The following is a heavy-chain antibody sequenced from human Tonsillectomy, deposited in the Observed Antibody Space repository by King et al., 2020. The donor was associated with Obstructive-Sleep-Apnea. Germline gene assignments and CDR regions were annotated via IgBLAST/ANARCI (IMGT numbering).Heavy chain of an antibody. J-gene: IGHJ6*02. D-gene: IGHD3-10*01. CDR3: AKDLVRGVDPDGGMVV. V-gene: IGHV3-30*18. CDR2: ISHDGGST. Sequence: VQLVESGGGVVQPGSPLRLSCAASGFTFSRHGMHWVRQAPGKGLEWVAGISHDGGSTHYLDSVKGRLSISRDKSKNTLYLQMNSLRAEDTAVYYCAKDLVRGVDPDGGMVVWGQGTTVTVSS. CDR1: GFTFSRHG.